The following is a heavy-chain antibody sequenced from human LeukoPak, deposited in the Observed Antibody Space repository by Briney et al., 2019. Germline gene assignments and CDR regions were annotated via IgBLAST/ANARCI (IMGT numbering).Heavy chain of an antibody. D-gene: IGHD2-2*01. Sequence: SETLSLTCAVYGGSFSGYYWSWIRQPPGKALEWVGEINHSGSTNYNPSLKSRVTISVDTSKNQFSLKLSSVTAADTAVYYCARARYCSSTSCPEYFQHWGQGTLVTVSS. CDR3: ARARYCSSTSCPEYFQH. CDR2: INHSGST. V-gene: IGHV4-34*01. CDR1: GGSFSGYY. J-gene: IGHJ1*01.